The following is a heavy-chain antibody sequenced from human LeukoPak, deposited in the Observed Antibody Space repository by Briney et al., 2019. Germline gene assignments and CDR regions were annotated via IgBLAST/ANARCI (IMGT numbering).Heavy chain of an antibody. J-gene: IGHJ4*02. CDR1: GFTFRSYE. Sequence: PGGSLRLSCTTSGFTFRSYEMSWVRQAPGTGLEWVSYISDVGTTYYADSVKGRFTISRDNAKNSLFLQMNSLRAEDTAVYFCARENSGYDGGFDYWGQGTLVTVSS. CDR2: ISDVGTT. CDR3: ARENSGYDGGFDY. D-gene: IGHD5-12*01. V-gene: IGHV3-48*03.